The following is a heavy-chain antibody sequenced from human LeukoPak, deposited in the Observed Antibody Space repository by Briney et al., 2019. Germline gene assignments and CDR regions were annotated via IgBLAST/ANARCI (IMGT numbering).Heavy chain of an antibody. V-gene: IGHV1-2*02. D-gene: IGHD6-6*01. J-gene: IGHJ4*02. Sequence: ASLKVSCKASGYTFTDYYMHWVRQAPGQGLEWMGWINPNSGDTNYAQKFQGRVTMTRDTSISTAYMELSGLRSDDTAVYYCARRYSDSSEGFDYWGQGTLVTVSS. CDR2: INPNSGDT. CDR1: GYTFTDYY. CDR3: ARRYSDSSEGFDY.